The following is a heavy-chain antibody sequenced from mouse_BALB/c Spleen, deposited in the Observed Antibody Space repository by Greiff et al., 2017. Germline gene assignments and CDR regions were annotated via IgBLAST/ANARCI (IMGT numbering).Heavy chain of an antibody. Sequence: EVQGVESGGGLVKPGGSLKLSCAASGFTFSSYAMSWVRQSPEKRLEWVAEISSGGSYTYYPDTVTGRFTISRDNAKNTLYLEMSSLRSEDTAMYYCARDVTTVVATRGFAYWGQGTLVTVSA. CDR2: ISSGGSYT. J-gene: IGHJ3*01. D-gene: IGHD1-1*01. CDR1: GFTFSSYA. CDR3: ARDVTTVVATRGFAY. V-gene: IGHV5-9-4*01.